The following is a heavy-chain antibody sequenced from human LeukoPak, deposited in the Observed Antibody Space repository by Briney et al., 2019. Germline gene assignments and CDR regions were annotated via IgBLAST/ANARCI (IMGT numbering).Heavy chain of an antibody. CDR3: ARGRRVRGVRSFDS. D-gene: IGHD3-10*01. Sequence: PSETLSLTCAVYGGSFSGYYWSWIRQPPGKGLEWIGEINHSGSTNYNPSLKSRVTISVDTSKNQFSLKLSSVTAADTAVYYCARGRRVRGVRSFDSWGQGTLVTVSS. J-gene: IGHJ5*01. CDR2: INHSGST. CDR1: GGSFSGYY. V-gene: IGHV4-34*01.